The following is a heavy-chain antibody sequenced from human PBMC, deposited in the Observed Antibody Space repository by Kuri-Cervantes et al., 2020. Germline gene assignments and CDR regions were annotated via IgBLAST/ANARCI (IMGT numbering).Heavy chain of an antibody. J-gene: IGHJ4*02. Sequence: GESLKISCAASGFTFSSYAMHWVRQAPGKGLEWVAVISYDGSSKNYADSVKGRFSISRDNSKNTLYLQMNSLRAEDTAVYYCARWSGEFIDYWGQGTLVTVSS. V-gene: IGHV3-30-3*01. D-gene: IGHD3-10*01. CDR1: GFTFSSYA. CDR2: ISYDGSSK. CDR3: ARWSGEFIDY.